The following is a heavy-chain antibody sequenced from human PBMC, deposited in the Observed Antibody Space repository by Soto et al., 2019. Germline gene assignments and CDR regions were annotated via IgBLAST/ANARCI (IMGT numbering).Heavy chain of an antibody. CDR3: SIVIAVRPLSRKSNYYYYYMDV. D-gene: IGHD2-21*01. Sequence: SVKVSCKASGGTFSSYTISWVRQAPGQGLERMGRIIPILGIANYAQKFQGRVTITADKSTSTAYMELSSLRSEDTAVYYCSIVIAVRPLSRKSNYYYYYMDVWGKGTTVTVSS. CDR1: GGTFSSYT. CDR2: IIPILGIA. V-gene: IGHV1-69*02. J-gene: IGHJ6*03.